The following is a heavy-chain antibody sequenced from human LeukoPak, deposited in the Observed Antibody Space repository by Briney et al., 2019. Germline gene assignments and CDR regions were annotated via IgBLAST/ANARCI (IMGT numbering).Heavy chain of an antibody. D-gene: IGHD2-2*01. CDR1: GGTFSSYA. J-gene: IGHJ5*02. CDR2: IIPIFGTA. Sequence: ASVKVSCKASGGTFSSYAISWVRQAPGQGLEWMGGIIPIFGTAYYAQKFQGRVTITTDESTSTAYMELSSLRSEDTAVYYCARGPPGIVVVPAAIGIFDPWGQGTLVTVSS. V-gene: IGHV1-69*05. CDR3: ARGPPGIVVVPAAIGIFDP.